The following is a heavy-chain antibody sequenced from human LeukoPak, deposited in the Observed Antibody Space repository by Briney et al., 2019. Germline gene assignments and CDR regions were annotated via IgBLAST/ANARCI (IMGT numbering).Heavy chain of an antibody. Sequence: GGSLRLSCAASGFTFSSYATSWVRQAPGKGLEWVSAISGSGGSTYYADSVKGRFTISRDNSKNTLYLQMNSLRAEDTAVYYCAKVSRGTVTTRSYAFDIWGQGTMVTVSS. CDR1: GFTFSSYA. V-gene: IGHV3-23*01. CDR2: ISGSGGST. J-gene: IGHJ3*02. CDR3: AKVSRGTVTTRSYAFDI. D-gene: IGHD4-17*01.